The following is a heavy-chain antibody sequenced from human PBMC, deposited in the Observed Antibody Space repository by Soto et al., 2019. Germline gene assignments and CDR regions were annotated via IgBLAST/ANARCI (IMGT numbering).Heavy chain of an antibody. D-gene: IGHD6-6*01. J-gene: IGHJ6*04. CDR3: ASIAASPDYLYGMDV. CDR2: MNPNSGNT. V-gene: IGHV1-8*01. CDR1: GYTFTSYD. Sequence: QVQLVQSGAEVKKPGASVKVSCKASGYTFTSYDINWVRQATGQGLEWMGWMNPNSGNTGYAQKFQGRVTMTRITSISTAYMYLSSRRSEDTAVYYCASIAASPDYLYGMDVLCKVTTVTVSS.